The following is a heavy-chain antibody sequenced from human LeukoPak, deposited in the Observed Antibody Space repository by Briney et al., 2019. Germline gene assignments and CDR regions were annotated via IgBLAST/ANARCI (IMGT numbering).Heavy chain of an antibody. CDR3: ARELAY. J-gene: IGHJ4*02. CDR2: ISSDSGAI. CDR1: GFTFSSYT. Sequence: PVGSLRLSCAASGFTFSSYTMNWVRQAPGKGLEWVSYISSDSGAIYYADSVKGRFTISRDNAQKSLYLQMNSLRAEDTAVYYCARELAYWGQGALVTVSS. V-gene: IGHV3-48*01.